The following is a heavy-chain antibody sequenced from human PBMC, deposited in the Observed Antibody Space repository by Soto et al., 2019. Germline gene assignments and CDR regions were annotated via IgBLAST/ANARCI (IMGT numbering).Heavy chain of an antibody. CDR3: ATGERRRYYNSYSPPSSLVYYGMDV. D-gene: IGHD3-10*01. CDR2: FDPEDGET. V-gene: IGHV1-24*01. Sequence: GASVKVSCKVSGYTLTELSMHWVRQAPGKGLEWMGGFDPEDGETIYAQKFQGRVTMTEDTSTDTAYMELSSLRSEDTAVYYCATGERRRYYNSYSPPSSLVYYGMDVWGQGTTVTVSS. J-gene: IGHJ6*02. CDR1: GYTLTELS.